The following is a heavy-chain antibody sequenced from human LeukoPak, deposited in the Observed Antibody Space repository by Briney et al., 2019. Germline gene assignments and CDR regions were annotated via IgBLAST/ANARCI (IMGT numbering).Heavy chain of an antibody. V-gene: IGHV3-30*18. CDR1: GFTFSNYG. D-gene: IGHD3-10*02. CDR3: AKDRESMVRDGAFDI. J-gene: IGHJ3*02. Sequence: GGSLRHSCAASGFTFSNYGIHWVRQAPGKGLEWVSVISYDGSNKYYADSVKGRFTISRDNSKNTLYLQMNSLRAEDTAVYYCAKDRESMVRDGAFDIWGQGTMVSVSS. CDR2: ISYDGSNK.